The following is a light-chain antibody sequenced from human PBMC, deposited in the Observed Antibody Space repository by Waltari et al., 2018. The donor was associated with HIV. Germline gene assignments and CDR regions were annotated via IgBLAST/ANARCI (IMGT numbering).Light chain of an antibody. J-gene: IGLJ2*01. V-gene: IGLV2-23*02. Sequence: QSALTQPASVSGSPGQSITISCTGTSSDVGSYNLVSWYQQHPGKAPKLMIYEVSKRPSGVSNRFSVSKSGNTASLTISGLQAADEADYYCCSDASSSTCLVFGGGTKLTV. CDR3: CSDASSSTCLV. CDR2: EVS. CDR1: SSDVGSYNL.